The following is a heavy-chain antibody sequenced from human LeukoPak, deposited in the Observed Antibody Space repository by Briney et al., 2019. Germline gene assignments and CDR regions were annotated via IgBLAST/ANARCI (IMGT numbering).Heavy chain of an antibody. CDR1: GYTFTNYD. J-gene: IGHJ4*02. Sequence: ASVKVSCKASGYTFTNYDINWVRQATGQGLEWMGWMNPNSGNTAYPQKFQGRVTMTRDTSISTIYMELSGLRSEDTAVYYCAREITLTGYKFGLGFNYWGQGTLVTVSS. V-gene: IGHV1-8*01. CDR3: AREITLTGYKFGLGFNY. CDR2: MNPNSGNT. D-gene: IGHD5-12*01.